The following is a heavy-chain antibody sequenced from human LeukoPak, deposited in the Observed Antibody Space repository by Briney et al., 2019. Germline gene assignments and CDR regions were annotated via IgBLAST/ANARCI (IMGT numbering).Heavy chain of an antibody. CDR3: ARDGYEWDNYYGMDV. CDR1: GYTFTSYG. J-gene: IGHJ6*02. V-gene: IGHV1-18*01. Sequence: ASVKVSCKASGYTFTSYGISWVRQAPGQGLEWMGWISAYNGNTNYAQKLQGRVTMTTDTSTSTAYMELRSLRPDDTAVYYCARDGYEWDNYYGMDVWGQGTTVTVSS. D-gene: IGHD2-2*03. CDR2: ISAYNGNT.